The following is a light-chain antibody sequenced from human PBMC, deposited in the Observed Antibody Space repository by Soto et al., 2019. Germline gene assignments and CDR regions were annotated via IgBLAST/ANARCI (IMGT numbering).Light chain of an antibody. J-gene: IGKJ2*01. Sequence: EIVLTQSPGTLSLSPGERATLSCRASQSISTSSFSWYQQKPGQAPRLLISGASMRTTGIPNRVSGSGSGADFTLTISRLEPEDFAMYYCQQFGSSPHTFGRGTKLAIK. V-gene: IGKV3-20*01. CDR3: QQFGSSPHT. CDR2: GAS. CDR1: QSISTSS.